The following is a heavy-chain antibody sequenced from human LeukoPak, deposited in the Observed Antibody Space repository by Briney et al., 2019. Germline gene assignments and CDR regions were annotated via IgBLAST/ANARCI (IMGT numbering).Heavy chain of an antibody. J-gene: IGHJ4*02. CDR1: GGSFSAFF. V-gene: IGHV4-34*01. CDR2: VGHSGSA. Sequence: SETLSLTCAVSGGSFSAFFWRWIRQPPGKGLEWIGDVGHSGSADYNPSLKSRVTVSVDTSKNQFSLKLSSVTAADTAVYYCARGGSSSPPSSWGQGTLVTVSS. D-gene: IGHD6-6*01. CDR3: ARGGSSSPPSS.